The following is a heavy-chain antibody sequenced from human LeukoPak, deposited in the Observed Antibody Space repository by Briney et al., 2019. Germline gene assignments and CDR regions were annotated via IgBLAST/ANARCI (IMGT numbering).Heavy chain of an antibody. D-gene: IGHD1-26*01. V-gene: IGHV3-30*04. CDR2: ISYDGSDK. CDR3: AREGWEKDFDY. J-gene: IGHJ4*02. Sequence: GRSLRLSCAASGFTFSRLAMHWVRQTPGKGLEWVAVISYDGSDKYYADSVKGQFTISRDNSKNTLYLQMNSLRAEDTAVYYCAREGWEKDFDYWGQGTLVTVSS. CDR1: GFTFSRLA.